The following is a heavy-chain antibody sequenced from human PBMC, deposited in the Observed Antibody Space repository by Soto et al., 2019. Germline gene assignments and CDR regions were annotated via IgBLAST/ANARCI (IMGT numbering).Heavy chain of an antibody. CDR3: ALIKDCSRTNCYLAALDP. J-gene: IGHJ5*02. Sequence: QVTLKESGPVLVKPTESLTLTCTVSGLSLSNGRLGVSWIRQPPGKALEWLAHIFSNDDKSYSTSLKSTLTIAVHTFKSQVVLTMTKKDPVDSATYYCALIKDCSRTNCYLAALDPRGEGTLGAVST. CDR2: IFSNDDK. V-gene: IGHV2-26*01. CDR1: GLSLSNGRLG. D-gene: IGHD2-2*01.